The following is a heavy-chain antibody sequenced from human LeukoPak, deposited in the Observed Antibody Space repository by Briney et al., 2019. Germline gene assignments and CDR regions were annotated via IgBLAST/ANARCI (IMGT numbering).Heavy chain of an antibody. J-gene: IGHJ4*02. Sequence: GGSLRLSCAASGFTFDDYGMSWVRQAPGKGLEWVSGINWNGGSTGYADSVKGRFTISRDNAKNSLYLQMNSLRAEDTALYYCARERGIAAACTFSDYWGQGTLVTVSS. CDR3: ARERGIAAACTFSDY. D-gene: IGHD6-13*01. V-gene: IGHV3-20*04. CDR2: INWNGGST. CDR1: GFTFDDYG.